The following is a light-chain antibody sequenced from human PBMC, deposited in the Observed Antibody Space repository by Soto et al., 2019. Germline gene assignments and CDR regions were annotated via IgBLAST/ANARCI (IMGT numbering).Light chain of an antibody. CDR1: SSDVGAYNY. Sequence: QAVAILNTGTSSDVGAYNYVSWYQQHPGKAPKLMIYDVTNRPSGVSNRFSGSKSGYTASLTISGLQAEDEADYYCSSYTTSSTYVFGTRTKVT. J-gene: IGLJ1*01. CDR2: DVT. V-gene: IGLV2-14*03. CDR3: SSYTTSSTYV.